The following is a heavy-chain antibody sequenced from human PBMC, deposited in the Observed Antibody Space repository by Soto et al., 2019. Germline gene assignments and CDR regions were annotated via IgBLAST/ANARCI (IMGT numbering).Heavy chain of an antibody. Sequence: PSETLSLTCIVSGGSISGYYWSWIRQPAGKELEWIGRIYSDGTTNYNPSLKGRGTMSVDTSKKQISLKLTSVTAADTAMYYCARDRGYRSGSFGSWGQGVLVNVSS. CDR1: GGSISGYY. V-gene: IGHV4-4*07. D-gene: IGHD5-18*01. CDR2: IYSDGTT. CDR3: ARDRGYRSGSFGS. J-gene: IGHJ5*02.